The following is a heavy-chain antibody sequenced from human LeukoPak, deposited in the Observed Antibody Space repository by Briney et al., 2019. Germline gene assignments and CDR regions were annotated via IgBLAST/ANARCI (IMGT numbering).Heavy chain of an antibody. CDR3: AREGRGYKVAKFDY. Sequence: GGSLRLSCAASGFTFSSYWTSWVRQAPGKGLEWVANIKQDGSEKYYVDSVKGRFTISRDNAKNSLYLQMNSLRAEDTAVYYCAREGRGYKVAKFDYWGQGTLVTVSS. J-gene: IGHJ4*02. CDR2: IKQDGSEK. V-gene: IGHV3-7*01. CDR1: GFTFSSYW. D-gene: IGHD3-22*01.